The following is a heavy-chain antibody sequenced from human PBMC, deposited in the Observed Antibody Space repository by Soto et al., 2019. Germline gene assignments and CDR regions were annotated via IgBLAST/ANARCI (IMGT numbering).Heavy chain of an antibody. CDR3: AKDLRRALWFGDHPRGYYFDY. V-gene: IGHV3-23*01. Sequence: PGGSLRLSCAASGFTFSNYAMNWVRQAPGKGLEWVSVISGSGGRTYYADSVKGRFTISRDNSKNTLFLQMKSLRAEDTAVYYCAKDLRRALWFGDHPRGYYFDYWGQGTLVTVSS. J-gene: IGHJ4*02. CDR2: ISGSGGRT. D-gene: IGHD3-10*01. CDR1: GFTFSNYA.